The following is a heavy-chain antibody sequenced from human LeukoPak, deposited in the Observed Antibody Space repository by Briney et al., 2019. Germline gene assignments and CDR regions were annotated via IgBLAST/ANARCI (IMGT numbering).Heavy chain of an antibody. D-gene: IGHD3-9*01. V-gene: IGHV3-23*01. J-gene: IGHJ4*02. CDR3: ARDSPHYDILTGYHDY. CDR2: LGDNGETT. Sequence: GGSLRLSCAASGFTLSNYAMRWARQAPGEGLQWVSSLGDNGETTYYTDSVKGRFTISRDLSKSSLYLQMNSLRAEDTAVYYCARDSPHYDILTGYHDYWGQGTLVTVSS. CDR1: GFTLSNYA.